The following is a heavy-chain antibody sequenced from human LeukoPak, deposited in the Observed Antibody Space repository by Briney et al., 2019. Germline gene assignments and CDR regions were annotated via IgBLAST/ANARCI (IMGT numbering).Heavy chain of an antibody. J-gene: IGHJ4*02. Sequence: SETLSLTCTVSGGSISSYYWSWIRQPAGKGLEWIGRIYTSGSTNYNPSLKSRVTMSVDTSKNQFSLKLSSVTAADTAVYYCAKNFVSAAISREDYWGQGTLVTVSS. CDR1: GGSISSYY. D-gene: IGHD2-2*02. V-gene: IGHV4-4*07. CDR2: IYTSGST. CDR3: AKNFVSAAISREDY.